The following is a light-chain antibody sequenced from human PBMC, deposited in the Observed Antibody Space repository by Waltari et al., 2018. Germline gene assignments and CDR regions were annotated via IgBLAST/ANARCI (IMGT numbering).Light chain of an antibody. CDR2: RAS. CDR3: QQSYTTPNT. Sequence: DIQMTQSPSPLSASLGDRVIVTCRASQNLREYVNWFQQSPGKPPQLLITRASTLHTGVPNRFTGSGSGTEFNLTISSLQPEDFASYICQQSYTTPNTFGQGTKV. CDR1: QNLREY. V-gene: IGKV1-39*01. J-gene: IGKJ2*01.